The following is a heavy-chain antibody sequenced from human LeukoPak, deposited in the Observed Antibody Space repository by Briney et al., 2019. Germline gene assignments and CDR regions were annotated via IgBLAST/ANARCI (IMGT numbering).Heavy chain of an antibody. J-gene: IGHJ4*02. V-gene: IGHV3-33*06. Sequence: PGGSLRLSCAASGFTFNNYGMHWVRQVPGKGLEWVGIIWNDGSNKDYGNSVKGRFTISRDNSRNVLYLQMNSMRVEDMALYYCAKGGIEVGHPAGLYFFDSWGQGTLVSVSS. CDR3: AKGGIEVGHPAGLYFFDS. D-gene: IGHD6-19*01. CDR2: IWNDGSNK. CDR1: GFTFNNYG.